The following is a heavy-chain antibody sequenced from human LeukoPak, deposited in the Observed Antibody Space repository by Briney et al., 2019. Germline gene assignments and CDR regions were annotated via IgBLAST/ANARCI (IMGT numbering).Heavy chain of an antibody. J-gene: IGHJ4*02. CDR3: ARDLMIVVADDY. CDR2: ISSSSSYI. V-gene: IGHV3-21*01. D-gene: IGHD3-22*01. CDR1: GFTFSSYS. Sequence: GRSLRLSCAASGFTFSSYSMNWVRQAPGKGLEWVSSISSSSSYIYYADSVKGRFTISRDNAKNSLYLQMNSLRAEDTAVYYCARDLMIVVADDYWGQGTLVTVSS.